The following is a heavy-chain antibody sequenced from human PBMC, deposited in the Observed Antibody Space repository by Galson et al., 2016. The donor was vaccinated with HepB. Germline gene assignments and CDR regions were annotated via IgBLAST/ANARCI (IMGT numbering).Heavy chain of an antibody. CDR3: ARIGLYYSEGRDHEAFDL. CDR1: GDSISTYY. D-gene: IGHD3-22*01. CDR2: IYDSGST. V-gene: IGHV4-59*01. Sequence: SETLSLTCAVSGDSISTYYWNWLRQSPGKGLEWIGFIYDSGSTNYNPSLKSRLTISVDTSKNQFSLHLRSVTTADTAVYYCARIGLYYSEGRDHEAFDLWGQGTPVIVSS. J-gene: IGHJ3*01.